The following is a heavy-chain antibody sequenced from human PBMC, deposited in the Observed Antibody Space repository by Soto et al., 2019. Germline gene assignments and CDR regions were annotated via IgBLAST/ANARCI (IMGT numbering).Heavy chain of an antibody. CDR3: ARDSRAADGNRRYYFDY. J-gene: IGHJ4*02. CDR1: GGSISSSSW. CDR2: IYHTGNT. V-gene: IGHV4-4*02. D-gene: IGHD6-13*01. Sequence: XATLSLTFAVSGGSISSSSWWSWVRQPPGKGLEWIGEIYHTGNTNYNPSLESRVTISVDKSKNQFSLNLNSVTAADTAVYYCARDSRAADGNRRYYFDYWGQGTLVTVSS.